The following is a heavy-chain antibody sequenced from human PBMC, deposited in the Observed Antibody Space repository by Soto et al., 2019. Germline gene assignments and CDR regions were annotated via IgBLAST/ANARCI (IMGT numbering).Heavy chain of an antibody. J-gene: IGHJ5*02. D-gene: IGHD3-3*01. V-gene: IGHV3-23*01. Sequence: PGGSLRLSCAASGFTFGTFAMSWVRQAPGKGLEWVSFISGSGDRTSCADPVKGRFTISRDTSENMLYLQMNSLRLEDTAIYYCAKLRYYDFWSGENWFDPWGQGTLVTVSS. CDR2: ISGSGDRT. CDR1: GFTFGTFA. CDR3: AKLRYYDFWSGENWFDP.